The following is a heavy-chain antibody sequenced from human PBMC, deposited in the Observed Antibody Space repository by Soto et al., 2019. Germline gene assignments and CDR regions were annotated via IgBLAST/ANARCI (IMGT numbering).Heavy chain of an antibody. D-gene: IGHD3-16*01. Sequence: SETLSLTCSVSGVSMRNSYWTWIRQSAGKGLEWIGRISTSGNTNYNPSLNSRLTMSVDTSRNQVSLKLTSVTAADTAVYYCARGGGVPALGDPWGQGTLVTSPQ. V-gene: IGHV4-4*07. CDR3: ARGGGVPALGDP. J-gene: IGHJ5*02. CDR1: GVSMRNSY. CDR2: ISTSGNT.